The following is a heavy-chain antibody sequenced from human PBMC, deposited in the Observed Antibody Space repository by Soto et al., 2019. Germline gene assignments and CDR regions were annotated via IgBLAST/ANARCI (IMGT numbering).Heavy chain of an antibody. D-gene: IGHD2-8*01. CDR3: AKDRPRLTQQFNGVS. V-gene: IGHV1-18*01. CDR1: GYTFSEHG. CDR2: ISAYTGVT. Sequence: ASVKVSCKASGYTFSEHGFSWVRQGPGQGLGWLGWISAYTGVTDYAQKFQGRLTLTTDTSTSTAYMELRSLRSDDTAVYYCAKDRPRLTQQFNGVSWGQGTLVTVSS. J-gene: IGHJ5*02.